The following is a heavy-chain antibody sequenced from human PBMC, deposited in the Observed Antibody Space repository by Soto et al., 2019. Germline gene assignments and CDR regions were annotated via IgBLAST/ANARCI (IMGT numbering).Heavy chain of an antibody. D-gene: IGHD3-10*01. Sequence: WTWIRQHPGKGLEWIGYIYYSGVTYYNPSLKSRVTISVDTSKNQFSLKLSSVTAADTAVYYCARDLRGRGSGRFDPWGQGTPVTVSS. V-gene: IGHV4-31*02. J-gene: IGHJ5*02. CDR2: IYYSGVT. CDR3: ARDLRGRGSGRFDP.